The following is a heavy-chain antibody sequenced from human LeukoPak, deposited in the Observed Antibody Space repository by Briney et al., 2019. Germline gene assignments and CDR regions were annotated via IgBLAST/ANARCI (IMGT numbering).Heavy chain of an antibody. CDR1: GFTFSSYG. Sequence: GKSLRLSCAASGFTFSSYGMHWVRQAPGKGLEWVAVIWSDGSNKYYADSVKGRFTISRDNSKNTLYLQMNSLRAEDTAVYYCARDLALLWFGDDYGMDVWGQGTTVTVSS. V-gene: IGHV3-30*19. CDR2: IWSDGSNK. D-gene: IGHD3-10*01. CDR3: ARDLALLWFGDDYGMDV. J-gene: IGHJ6*02.